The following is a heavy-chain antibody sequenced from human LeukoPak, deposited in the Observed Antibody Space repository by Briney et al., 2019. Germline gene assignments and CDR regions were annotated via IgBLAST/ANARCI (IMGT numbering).Heavy chain of an antibody. J-gene: IGHJ4*02. D-gene: IGHD2-2*01. CDR3: AATLEYRSSTSCWFYFDY. Sequence: PSETLSLTCTVSGASIRSHYWSWIRQPPGKGLEWIGEIYHSGSTYYNPSLKSRVTISVDTSKNQFSLKLSSVTAADTAVYYCAATLEYRSSTSCWFYFDYWGQGTLVTVSS. CDR1: GASIRSHY. V-gene: IGHV4-59*04. CDR2: IYHSGST.